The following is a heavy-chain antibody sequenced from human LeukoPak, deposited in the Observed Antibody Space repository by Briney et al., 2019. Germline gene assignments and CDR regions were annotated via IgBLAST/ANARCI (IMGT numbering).Heavy chain of an antibody. V-gene: IGHV4-59*08. CDR1: GFTFSDYY. D-gene: IGHD3-22*01. CDR2: VFYSGAT. Sequence: GSLRLSCAASGFTFSDYYMSWIRQPPGKGLEWIGYVFYSGATKYAPSLQSRVTISLDTSKNQLSLKLRSVTAADTAVYYCARQPSGYYEKGGYYPYYFDYWGQGTLVTVSS. CDR3: ARQPSGYYEKGGYYPYYFDY. J-gene: IGHJ4*02.